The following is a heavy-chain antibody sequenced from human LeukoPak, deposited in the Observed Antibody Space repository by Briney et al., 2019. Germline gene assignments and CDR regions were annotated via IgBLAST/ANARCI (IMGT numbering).Heavy chain of an antibody. D-gene: IGHD4-17*01. CDR2: INHSGRT. Sequence: PSETLSLTCAVYGGSFSAYYWRWIRQPPGKGLEWNGEINHSGRTNSNPSLKSRVTISVDTSKNQFSLKLSSGTAAGTAVYYCARDPAKLTTVTGYFDLWGRGTLVTVSS. V-gene: IGHV4-34*01. J-gene: IGHJ2*01. CDR3: ARDPAKLTTVTGYFDL. CDR1: GGSFSAYY.